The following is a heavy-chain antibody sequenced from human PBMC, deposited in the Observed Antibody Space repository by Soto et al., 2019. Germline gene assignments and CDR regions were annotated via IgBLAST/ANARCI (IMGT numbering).Heavy chain of an antibody. J-gene: IGHJ5*02. CDR3: VRDGSKSLRDWFDP. CDR1: GGSISKFY. Sequence: SETLSLTCNVSGGSISKFYWAWIRKTAGNGLEWMGRVYATGTTDYNPSLRSRVAMSVDISKKTFSLRLRSVTSADSGVYYCVRDGSKSLRDWFDPWGQGILVTVSS. CDR2: VYATGTT. V-gene: IGHV4-4*07.